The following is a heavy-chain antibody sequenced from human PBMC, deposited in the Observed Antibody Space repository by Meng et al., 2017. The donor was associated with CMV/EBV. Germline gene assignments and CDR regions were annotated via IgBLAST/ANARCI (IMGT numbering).Heavy chain of an antibody. J-gene: IGHJ3*02. Sequence: ASVKVCKASGYTFTGYYMHWVRQAPGQGLEWMGWINPNSGGTNYAQKFQGRVTMTRDTSISTAYMELSRLRSDDTAVYYCARGGAYCGGDCYSFAFDIWGQGTMVTVSS. V-gene: IGHV1-2*02. D-gene: IGHD2-21*01. CDR1: GYTFTGYY. CDR3: ARGGAYCGGDCYSFAFDI. CDR2: INPNSGGT.